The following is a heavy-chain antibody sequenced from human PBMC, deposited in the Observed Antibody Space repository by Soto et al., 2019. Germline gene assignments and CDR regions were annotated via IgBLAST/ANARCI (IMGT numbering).Heavy chain of an antibody. J-gene: IGHJ4*02. Sequence: QVQLQQWGAGLLKPSETLSLTCAVYGGSLSANYWTWIRQSPGKGLEWIGEVNHSGGTNYNPSLRRRVTISIDTSQYQFTLKLSSVTAADTAMYYCASARFDSWGQGTLVTVSS. V-gene: IGHV4-34*01. CDR1: GGSLSANY. D-gene: IGHD2-15*01. CDR2: VNHSGGT. CDR3: ASARFDS.